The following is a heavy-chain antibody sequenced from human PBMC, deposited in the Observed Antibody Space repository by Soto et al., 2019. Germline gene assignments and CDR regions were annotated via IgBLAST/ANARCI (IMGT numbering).Heavy chain of an antibody. CDR2: MHSSGNA. V-gene: IGHV4-59*01. Sequence: PSETLSLTCTVSGASMSDYYGAWIRQPPGRGLEWIGFMHSSGNANYSSSLKGRATISVDTYNNQLSLILTSVTAADTAVYYCVRSGHTFGGVIWGQGTLVTVSS. J-gene: IGHJ4*02. CDR1: GASMSDYY. CDR3: VRSGHTFGGVI. D-gene: IGHD3-16*01.